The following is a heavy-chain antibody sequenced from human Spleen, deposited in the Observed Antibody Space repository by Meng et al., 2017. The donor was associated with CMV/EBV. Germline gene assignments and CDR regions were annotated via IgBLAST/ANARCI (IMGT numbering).Heavy chain of an antibody. V-gene: IGHV4-4*02. CDR2: IFHTGST. CDR1: GDSITSTNW. D-gene: IGHD1-14*01. J-gene: IGHJ4*02. Sequence: CAVSGDSITSTNWWTWVRQSPGKGLEWVGHIFHTGSTNYNPSLRSRVTISVDKSKSQFSLKLTSVTAADTAVYYCARGSELHYLDHWGQGTLVTVSS. CDR3: ARGSELHYLDH.